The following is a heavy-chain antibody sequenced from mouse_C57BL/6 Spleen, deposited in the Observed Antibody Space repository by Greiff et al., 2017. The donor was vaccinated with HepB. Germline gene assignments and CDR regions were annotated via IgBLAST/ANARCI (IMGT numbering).Heavy chain of an antibody. CDR3: ARRYYGSSYGGWYFDV. Sequence: QVQLQQPGAELVKPGASVKLSCKASGYTFTSYWMQWVKQRPGQGLEWIGEIDPSDSYTNYNQKFKGKATVTVDTSSSTAYMQLSSLTSEDSAVYYCARRYYGSSYGGWYFDVWGTGTTVTVSS. D-gene: IGHD1-1*01. V-gene: IGHV1-50*01. CDR1: GYTFTSYW. CDR2: IDPSDSYT. J-gene: IGHJ1*03.